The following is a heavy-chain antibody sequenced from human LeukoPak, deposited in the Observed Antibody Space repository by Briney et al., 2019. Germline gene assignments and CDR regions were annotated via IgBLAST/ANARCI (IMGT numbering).Heavy chain of an antibody. CDR2: TSSSGGTK. Sequence: GGSLRLSCAAYGFNFNDYAMHWVRQAPGKGLEWVSYTSSSGGTKYYADSVKGRLTISRDNAKNSLYLQMNSLRAEDTAVYYCAELGITMIGGVWGKGTTVTISS. CDR1: GFNFNDYA. D-gene: IGHD3-10*02. V-gene: IGHV3-48*03. CDR3: AELGITMIGGV. J-gene: IGHJ6*04.